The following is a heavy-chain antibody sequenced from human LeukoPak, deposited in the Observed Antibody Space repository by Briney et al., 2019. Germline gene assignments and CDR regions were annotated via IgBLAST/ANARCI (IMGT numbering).Heavy chain of an antibody. Sequence: PGGSLRLSCAASGFTFSDYYMSWIRQAPGKGLEWVSYISSSGSTIYYADSVKGRFTISRDNSKNTLYLQMNSLRAEDTAVYYCAKARTWIQHPMGDVWGQGTTVTVSS. J-gene: IGHJ6*02. CDR1: GFTFSDYY. CDR3: AKARTWIQHPMGDV. D-gene: IGHD5-18*01. V-gene: IGHV3-11*01. CDR2: ISSSGSTI.